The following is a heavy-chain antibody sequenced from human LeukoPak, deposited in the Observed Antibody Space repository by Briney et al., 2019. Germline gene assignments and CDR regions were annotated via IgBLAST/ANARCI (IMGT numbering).Heavy chain of an antibody. V-gene: IGHV3-49*03. Sequence: GGSLRLSCTSSGFTFGDYAMSWFRQAPGKGLEWVAFIRGKAYGGTTEYAASVKGRFINSRDDSKSIAYLQMNSLKTEDTAVYYCTKYSGRIDYWGQGTLVTVSS. CDR1: GFTFGDYA. J-gene: IGHJ4*02. CDR2: IRGKAYGGTT. CDR3: TKYSGRIDY. D-gene: IGHD5-18*01.